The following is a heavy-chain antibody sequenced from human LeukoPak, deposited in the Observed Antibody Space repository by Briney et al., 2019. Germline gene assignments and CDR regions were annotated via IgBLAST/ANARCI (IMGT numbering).Heavy chain of an antibody. D-gene: IGHD1-26*01. Sequence: GGSLRLSCAASGFTYSSYSMNWVRQAPGKGLEWVSSISSSSSYIYYADSVKGRFTISRDNAKNSLYLQMNSLRAEDTAVYYCARDRAGEVDYWGQGTLVTVSS. J-gene: IGHJ4*02. CDR2: ISSSSSYI. CDR1: GFTYSSYS. V-gene: IGHV3-21*01. CDR3: ARDRAGEVDY.